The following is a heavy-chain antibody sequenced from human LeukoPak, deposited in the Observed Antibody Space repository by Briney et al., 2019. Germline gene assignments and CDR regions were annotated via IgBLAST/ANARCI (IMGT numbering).Heavy chain of an antibody. CDR1: GFNVSSNY. Sequence: PGGSLRLSCAVSGFNVSSNYLNLVRPAPGKGPEWVSVIYSGGSTYYADSVKGRFTISRDNSKNTLYLQMNSLRAEDTAVYHCARVDSRTAQFDYWGQGTLVTVSS. CDR2: IYSGGST. J-gene: IGHJ4*02. D-gene: IGHD6-13*01. V-gene: IGHV3-66*01. CDR3: ARVDSRTAQFDY.